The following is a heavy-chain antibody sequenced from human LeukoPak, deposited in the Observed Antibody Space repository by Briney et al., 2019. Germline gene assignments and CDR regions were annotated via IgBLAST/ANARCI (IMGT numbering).Heavy chain of an antibody. CDR2: IYHSGTT. CDR3: ARGIWNEGNNYFDP. V-gene: IGHV4-38-2*02. J-gene: IGHJ5*02. Sequence: KSSETLSLTCTVSGYSMTNGYYWGWVRQSPGRGLEWIGTIYHSGTTYYNPSLKSRVTISVDTSKNQFSLRLSSVTAADTALYFCARGIWNEGNNYFDPWGQGTLVTVSS. D-gene: IGHD1-1*01. CDR1: GYSMTNGYY.